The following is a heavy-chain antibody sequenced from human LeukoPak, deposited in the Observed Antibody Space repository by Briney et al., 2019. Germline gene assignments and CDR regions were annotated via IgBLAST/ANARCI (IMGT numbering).Heavy chain of an antibody. V-gene: IGHV4-61*09. Sequence: SQTMSLTSTDSGGSISSGSYYWSWIRQPAGKGLEWIAHIYTSGSTNYNPSLKSRATISVDTSKNQFSLKLSSVTAADSAVYYCARVPGYCSGGSCYYYYDMDVWGQGTTVTVSS. D-gene: IGHD2-15*01. CDR1: GGSISSGSYY. J-gene: IGHJ6*02. CDR2: IYTSGST. CDR3: ARVPGYCSGGSCYYYYDMDV.